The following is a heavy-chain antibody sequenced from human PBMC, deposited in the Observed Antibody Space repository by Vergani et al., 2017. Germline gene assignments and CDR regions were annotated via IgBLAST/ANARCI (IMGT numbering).Heavy chain of an antibody. CDR2: ISSSSSYI. D-gene: IGHD6-13*01. CDR1: GFTFSSYS. CDR3: AREEGSIWHDLYFDY. Sequence: EVQLVESGGGLVKPGGSLRLSCAASGFTFSSYSMNWVRQAPGKGLEWVSSISSSSSYIYYADSVKGRFTISRDNAKNSLYLQMNSLRAEDTAVYYCAREEGSIWHDLYFDYWGQGTLVTVSS. V-gene: IGHV3-21*01. J-gene: IGHJ4*02.